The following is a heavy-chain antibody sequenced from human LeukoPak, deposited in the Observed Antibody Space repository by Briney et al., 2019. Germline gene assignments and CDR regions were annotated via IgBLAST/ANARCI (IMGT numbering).Heavy chain of an antibody. CDR3: ARDRIGELLYNWFDP. V-gene: IGHV3-30*03. D-gene: IGHD3-10*01. J-gene: IGHJ5*02. CDR1: GFTFSSYG. CDR2: ISYDGSNK. Sequence: GGSLRLSCAASGFTFSSYGMHWVRQAPGKGLEWVAVISYDGSNKYYADSVKGRFTISRDNAKNSLYLQMNSLRAEDTAVYYCARDRIGELLYNWFDPWGQGTLVTVSS.